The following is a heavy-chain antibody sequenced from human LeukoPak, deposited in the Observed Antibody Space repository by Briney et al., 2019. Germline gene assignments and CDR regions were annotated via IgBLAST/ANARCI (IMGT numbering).Heavy chain of an antibody. CDR1: GGSFSVYY. D-gene: IGHD6-19*01. Sequence: SETLSLTCDVYGGSFSVYYWSWIRQPPGKGLEYIGEINHSGSTNYNPSLKSRVTISADTSKNQFSLILRSVTAADTAVYYCARGGPGYSSFLWGQGTLVSVSS. J-gene: IGHJ4*02. V-gene: IGHV4-34*01. CDR2: INHSGST. CDR3: ARGGPGYSSFL.